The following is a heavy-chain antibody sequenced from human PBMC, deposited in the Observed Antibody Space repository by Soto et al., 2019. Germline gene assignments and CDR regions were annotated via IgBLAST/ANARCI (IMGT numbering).Heavy chain of an antibody. D-gene: IGHD2-15*01. Sequence: SVKVSCKASGGTFSSYAISWVRQAPGQGLEWMGGITPIFGTANYAQKFQGRVTITADESTSTAYMELSSLRSEDTAVYYCTLGYCSGGSCPAGDYWGQGTLVTVSS. CDR3: TLGYCSGGSCPAGDY. CDR1: GGTFSSYA. V-gene: IGHV1-69*13. J-gene: IGHJ4*02. CDR2: ITPIFGTA.